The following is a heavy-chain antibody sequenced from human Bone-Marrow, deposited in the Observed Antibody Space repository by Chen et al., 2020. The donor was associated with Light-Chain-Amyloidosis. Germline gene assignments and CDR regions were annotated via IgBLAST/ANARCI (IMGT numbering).Heavy chain of an antibody. V-gene: IGHV3-21*01. J-gene: IGHJ3*02. D-gene: IGHD1-1*01. CDR2: ITTSSNYI. Sequence: VNLVESGGGVVQPGGSLRLTCAASGFTFSSYSMNWVRQTPGKGLEWVSSITTSSNYIYYADSVKGRFTISRDNAKNSLYLQMNSLRAEDTAMYYCVRHLGAWDDRDAFDIWGQGTMVTVSS. CDR3: VRHLGAWDDRDAFDI. CDR1: GFTFSSYS.